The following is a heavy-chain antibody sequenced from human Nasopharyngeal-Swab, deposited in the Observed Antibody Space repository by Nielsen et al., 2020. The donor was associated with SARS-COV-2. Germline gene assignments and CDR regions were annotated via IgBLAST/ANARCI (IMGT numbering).Heavy chain of an antibody. CDR3: ARGTADYSNPSFDY. D-gene: IGHD4-11*01. Sequence: GGSLRLSCAASGFTFSDYTMTWVRQAPGKGLDWVSTISASGGTTYYADSVKGRFTISRDNAKNSLYLLMNGLRSEDTALYYCARGTADYSNPSFDYWGQGTLVTVPS. CDR1: GFTFSDYT. CDR2: ISASGGTT. V-gene: IGHV3-21*04. J-gene: IGHJ4*02.